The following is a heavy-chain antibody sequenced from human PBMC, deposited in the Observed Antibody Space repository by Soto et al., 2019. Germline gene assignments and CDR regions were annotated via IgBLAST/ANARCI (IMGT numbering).Heavy chain of an antibody. Sequence: PSETLSLTCTVSGGSISSYYWSWIRQPPGKGLEWIGYIYYSGSTNYNPSLKSRVTISVDTSKNQFSLKLSSVTAADTAVYYCARHCSNGVCYKAFDYWGQGALVTVSS. D-gene: IGHD2-8*01. CDR3: ARHCSNGVCYKAFDY. CDR2: IYYSGST. J-gene: IGHJ4*02. V-gene: IGHV4-59*01. CDR1: GGSISSYY.